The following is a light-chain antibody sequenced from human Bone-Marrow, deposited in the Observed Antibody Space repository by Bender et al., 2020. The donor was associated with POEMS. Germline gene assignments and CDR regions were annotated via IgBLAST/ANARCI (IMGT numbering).Light chain of an antibody. Sequence: SYEVTQPPSVSVSPGQTASITCSGDDLGDKYVAWYQQKPGQSPVLVIYQDTKRPSGIPARFSGSNSVNTATLTISGTQAMDEADYYCQAWDTYSVIFGGGTKLTVL. J-gene: IGLJ2*01. CDR3: QAWDTYSVI. CDR2: QDT. V-gene: IGLV3-1*01. CDR1: DLGDKY.